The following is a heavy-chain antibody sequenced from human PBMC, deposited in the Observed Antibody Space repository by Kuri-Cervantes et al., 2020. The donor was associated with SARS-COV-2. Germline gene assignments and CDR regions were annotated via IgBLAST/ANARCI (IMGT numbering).Heavy chain of an antibody. CDR2: ISYDGSNK. V-gene: IGHV3-30-3*01. Sequence: GGSLRLSCAASGFTFSSYAMHWVRQAPGKGLEWVAVISYDGSNKYYADSVKGRFTIPRDNSKNTLYLQMNSLRAEDTAVYYCARSIVVVPAPFDYWGQGTLVTVSS. CDR3: ARSIVVVPAPFDY. CDR1: GFTFSSYA. D-gene: IGHD2-2*01. J-gene: IGHJ4*02.